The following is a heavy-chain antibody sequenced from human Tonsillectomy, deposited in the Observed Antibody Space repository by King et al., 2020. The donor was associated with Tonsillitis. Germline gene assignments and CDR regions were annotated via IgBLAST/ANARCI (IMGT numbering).Heavy chain of an antibody. CDR3: ARHEWSGYCSGGSCPPDAFDI. CDR2: IYPGDSDT. V-gene: IGHV5-51*01. CDR1: GYSFTSYW. Sequence: QLVQSGAEVKKPGESLKISCKGSGYSFTSYWIGWVRQMPGKGLEWMGIIYPGDSDTRYSPSFQGQVTISADKSISTAYLQWSSLKASDTAMYYCARHEWSGYCSGGSCPPDAFDIWGQGTMVTVSS. J-gene: IGHJ3*02. D-gene: IGHD2-15*01.